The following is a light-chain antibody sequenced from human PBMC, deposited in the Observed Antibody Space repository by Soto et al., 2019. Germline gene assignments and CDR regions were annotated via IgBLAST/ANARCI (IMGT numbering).Light chain of an antibody. Sequence: EITLTQSQDTLSVYQGDRATLSGRASQSVSSNLAWYQQKPGQAPRLLIYGASTRATDIPARFSGSGSGTEFTLTISSLQSEDFALYYCQQYNNWPLTFGGGTKVDIK. CDR2: GAS. CDR1: QSVSSN. V-gene: IGKV3-15*01. J-gene: IGKJ4*01. CDR3: QQYNNWPLT.